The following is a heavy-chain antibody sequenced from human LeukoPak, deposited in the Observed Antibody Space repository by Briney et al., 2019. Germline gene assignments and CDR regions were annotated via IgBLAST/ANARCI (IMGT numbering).Heavy chain of an antibody. V-gene: IGHV4-34*01. CDR2: INHSGST. J-gene: IGHJ4*02. D-gene: IGHD5-24*01. CDR1: GGSFSGYY. Sequence: SETLSLTCAVYGGSFSGYYWSWIRQPPGKGLEWIGEINHSGSTNYNPSLKSRATISVDTSKNQFSLKLSSVTAADTAVYYCARHAFGESTITLYYFDYWGQGTLVTVSS. CDR3: ARHAFGESTITLYYFDY.